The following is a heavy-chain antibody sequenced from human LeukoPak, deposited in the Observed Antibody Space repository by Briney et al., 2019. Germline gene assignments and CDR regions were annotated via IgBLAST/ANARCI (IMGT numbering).Heavy chain of an antibody. CDR1: GFTFSSYA. D-gene: IGHD5-18*01. Sequence: PGGSLRLSCAASGFTFSSYAMSWVRQAPGKGLEWVSAISGSGGSTYYADSVKVRFTISRDNSKNTLYLQMNSLRAEDTAVYYCAIDISGYSYAQYFDYWGQGTLVTVSS. V-gene: IGHV3-23*01. J-gene: IGHJ4*02. CDR3: AIDISGYSYAQYFDY. CDR2: ISGSGGST.